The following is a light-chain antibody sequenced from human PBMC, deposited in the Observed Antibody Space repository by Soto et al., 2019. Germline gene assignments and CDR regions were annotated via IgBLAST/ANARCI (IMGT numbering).Light chain of an antibody. J-gene: IGKJ1*01. CDR3: QEYNNWPPWT. CDR2: GPS. CDR1: QSVSSN. V-gene: IGKV3-15*01. Sequence: EIVMTQSPATLSVSPGERATLSCRASQSVSSNLAWYQQKPGQAPRLLIYGPSTRATGIPARFSGSGSGTAFTLTISSLPSEDFAVYYCQEYNNWPPWTFGQGTKVEIK.